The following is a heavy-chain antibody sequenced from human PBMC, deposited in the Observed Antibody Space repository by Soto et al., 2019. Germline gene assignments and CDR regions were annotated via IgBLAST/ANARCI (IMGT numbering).Heavy chain of an antibody. CDR2: INHSGST. J-gene: IGHJ4*02. CDR1: GGSFSGYY. D-gene: IGHD3-10*01. V-gene: IGHV4-34*01. Sequence: SATLSLTCAVYGGSFSGYYWSWIRQPPGKGLEWIGEINHSGSTNYNPSLKSRVTISVDTSKNQFSLKLSSVTAADTAVYYCARGLPYGSGSPNYFDYWGQGTLVTVSS. CDR3: ARGLPYGSGSPNYFDY.